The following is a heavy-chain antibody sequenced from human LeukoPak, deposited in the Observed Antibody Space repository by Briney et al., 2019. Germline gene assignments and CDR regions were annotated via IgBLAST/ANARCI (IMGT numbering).Heavy chain of an antibody. D-gene: IGHD2-21*02. CDR3: ARAWIMVTSHLDF. J-gene: IGHJ4*02. CDR2: ISAHDGNT. CDR1: GYTFTNHG. Sequence: ASVKVSCKASGYTFTNHGITWVRQAPGQGLEWMGWISAHDGNTNYAQRLQGRVTMTTDTSTSIAYMELRSLRSDDTAMYYCARAWIMVTSHLDFWGQGTLVTVSS. V-gene: IGHV1-18*01.